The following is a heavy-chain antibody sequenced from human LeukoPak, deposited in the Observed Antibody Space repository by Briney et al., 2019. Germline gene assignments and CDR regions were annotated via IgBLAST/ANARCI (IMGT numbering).Heavy chain of an antibody. Sequence: SVKVSCKAFGGTFSSYAISWVRHDPGQGLEWMAGIIPIFGTANYAQKFQGRVTITADESTSTAYMELSSLRSEDTAVYYCAGFPDYYDSSGYLPGAFDIWGQGTMVTVSS. CDR2: IIPIFGTA. D-gene: IGHD3-22*01. V-gene: IGHV1-69*13. CDR3: AGFPDYYDSSGYLPGAFDI. J-gene: IGHJ3*02. CDR1: GGTFSSYA.